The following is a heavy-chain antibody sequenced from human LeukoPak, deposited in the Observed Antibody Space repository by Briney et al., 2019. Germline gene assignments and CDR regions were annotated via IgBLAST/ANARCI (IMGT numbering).Heavy chain of an antibody. J-gene: IGHJ6*04. CDR1: GGTFSSYA. CDR3: ARETVSSGYGMDV. V-gene: IGHV1-69*06. CDR2: IIPIFGTA. Sequence: SVKVSCKASGGTFSSYAICWVRQAPGQGLEWMGGIIPIFGTANYAQKFQGRVTITADKSTSTAYMELSSLRSEDTAVYYCARETVSSGYGMDVWGKGTTVTVSS. D-gene: IGHD6-19*01.